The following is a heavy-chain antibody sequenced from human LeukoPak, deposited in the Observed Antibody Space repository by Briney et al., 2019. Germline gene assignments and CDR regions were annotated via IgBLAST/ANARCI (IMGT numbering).Heavy chain of an antibody. Sequence: PGRSLRLSCAASGFTFDDYAMHWVRQAPGKGLEWVSGISWNSGSIGYADSVKGRFTISRDNAKNSLYLQMNSLRAEDTALYYCAKSYYYDSSGYSFDYWGQGTLVTVSS. V-gene: IGHV3-9*01. D-gene: IGHD3-22*01. CDR3: AKSYYYDSSGYSFDY. CDR2: ISWNSGSI. CDR1: GFTFDDYA. J-gene: IGHJ4*02.